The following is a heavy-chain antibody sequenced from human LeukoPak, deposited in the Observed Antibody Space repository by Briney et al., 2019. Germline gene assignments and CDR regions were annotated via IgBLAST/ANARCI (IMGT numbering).Heavy chain of an antibody. V-gene: IGHV3-23*01. CDR1: GFTFRSFA. CDR3: AKAQAPTGRNLFDP. D-gene: IGHD1-1*01. CDR2: ISDYT. J-gene: IGHJ5*02. Sequence: GGSPRLSCAASGFTFRSFAMSWVRQAPGKGLEWVSAISDYTYYADSVKGRFTISRDNSKNTLYLQMDSLRTEDTAIYYCAKAQAPTGRNLFDPWGQGTLVTVSS.